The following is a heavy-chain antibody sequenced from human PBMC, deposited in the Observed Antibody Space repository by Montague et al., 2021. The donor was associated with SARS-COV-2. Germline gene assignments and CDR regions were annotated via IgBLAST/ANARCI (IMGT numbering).Heavy chain of an antibody. V-gene: IGHV4-34*01. CDR3: ARARRANYYYYYYGMDV. CDR1: GGSFSGYY. CDR2: INHSGST. J-gene: IGHJ6*02. Sequence: SETLSLTCAVYGGSFSGYYWSWIRQPPGKGLEWIGEINHSGSTNYNPSLKSRVTISVDTSKNQFPLKLSSVTAADTAVYYCARARRANYYYYYYGMDVWGQGTTVTVSS.